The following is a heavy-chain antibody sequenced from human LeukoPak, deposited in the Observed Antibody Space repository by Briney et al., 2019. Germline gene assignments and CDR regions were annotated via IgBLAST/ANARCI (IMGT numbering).Heavy chain of an antibody. D-gene: IGHD1-26*01. V-gene: IGHV4-4*07. Sequence: SETLSLTCSVSGGSISSYYWSWIRQPAGKGLEWIGRIYTSGSTNYNASLKSRVSMSVDTSKNQFSLKLSSVTAADTAVFYCARENSGSYREFDYWGQGTLVTVSS. J-gene: IGHJ4*02. CDR2: IYTSGST. CDR1: GGSISSYY. CDR3: ARENSGSYREFDY.